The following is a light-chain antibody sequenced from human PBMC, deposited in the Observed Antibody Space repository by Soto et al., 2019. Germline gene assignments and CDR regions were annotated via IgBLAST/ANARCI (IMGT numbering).Light chain of an antibody. Sequence: IPLTQSPSSLSASVGDTVTVTCRASQGISIYLAWYQQKPGKVPKLLIYAASTLERGVPSRFSGSGSGTDFTLTISSLQPEDFATYYCQQLKTFTFGGGTKVEIK. J-gene: IGKJ4*01. V-gene: IGKV1-9*01. CDR1: QGISIY. CDR3: QQLKTFT. CDR2: AAS.